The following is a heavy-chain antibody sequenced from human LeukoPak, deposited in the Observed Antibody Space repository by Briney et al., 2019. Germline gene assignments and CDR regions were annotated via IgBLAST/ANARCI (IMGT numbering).Heavy chain of an antibody. CDR3: ARGSLIAAAGIDY. CDR2: LYSAGNT. D-gene: IGHD6-13*01. Sequence: GGSLRLSCAASGLTVSTNYMTWVRQAPGKGLEWVSVLYSAGNTYYADSVKGRFTISRDNAKNSLYLQMNSLRAEDTAVYYCARGSLIAAAGIDYWGQGTLVTVSS. V-gene: IGHV3-66*01. CDR1: GLTVSTNY. J-gene: IGHJ4*02.